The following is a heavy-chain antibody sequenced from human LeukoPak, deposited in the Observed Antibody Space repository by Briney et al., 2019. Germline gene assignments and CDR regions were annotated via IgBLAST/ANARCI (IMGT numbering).Heavy chain of an antibody. CDR3: ATGFLVGY. D-gene: IGHD3-3*01. CDR2: FDPEDGET. J-gene: IGHJ4*02. Sequence: ASVKVSCKASGYIFISYAMHWVRQAPGKGLEWMGGFDPEDGETIYAQKFQGRVTMAEDTSTDTAYMELSSLRSEDTAVYYCATGFLVGYWGQGTLVTVSS. CDR1: GYIFISYA. V-gene: IGHV1-24*01.